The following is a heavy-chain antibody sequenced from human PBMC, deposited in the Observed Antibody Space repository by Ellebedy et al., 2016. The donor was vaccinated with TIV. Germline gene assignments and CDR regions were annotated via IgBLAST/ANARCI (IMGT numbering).Heavy chain of an antibody. J-gene: IGHJ6*02. D-gene: IGHD3-10*02. V-gene: IGHV1-8*01. Sequence: AASVKVSCKASGYAFTSYDINWVRQAPGQGLEWMGWINPNSGNTGYAQKFQGRVTMTRDNPISTAYMELSSLTSEDTAVYYCARDFEFMIYVNGGEYYHYALDVWGQGTTVTVAS. CDR2: INPNSGNT. CDR3: ARDFEFMIYVNGGEYYHYALDV. CDR1: GYAFTSYD.